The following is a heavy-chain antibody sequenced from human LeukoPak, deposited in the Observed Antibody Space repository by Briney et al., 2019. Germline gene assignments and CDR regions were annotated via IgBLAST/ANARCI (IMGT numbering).Heavy chain of an antibody. Sequence: ETLSLTCAVYGGSFSGYYWSWIRQPPGKGLEWIGEINHSGSTNYNPSLKSRGTISVDISKNQFSLKLSSVTAADTAVYYCARSDYGDYEGQYYFDYWGQGTLVTVSS. J-gene: IGHJ4*02. CDR2: INHSGST. V-gene: IGHV4-34*01. CDR1: GGSFSGYY. D-gene: IGHD4-17*01. CDR3: ARSDYGDYEGQYYFDY.